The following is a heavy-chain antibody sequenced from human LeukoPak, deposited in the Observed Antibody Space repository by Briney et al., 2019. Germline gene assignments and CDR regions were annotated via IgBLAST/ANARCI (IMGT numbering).Heavy chain of an antibody. CDR2: INGDGSST. D-gene: IGHD4/OR15-4a*01. V-gene: IGHV3-74*01. J-gene: IGHJ4*02. Sequence: GGSLRLSCAASGFTFSSYWMHWVRQAPGKGLVWVSRINGDGSSTNYADSVKGRFTISRDNAKNTLYLQMNSLRAEDTAVYYCARRDFGASTLYYFDSWGRGTLVTVSS. CDR1: GFTFSSYW. CDR3: ARRDFGASTLYYFDS.